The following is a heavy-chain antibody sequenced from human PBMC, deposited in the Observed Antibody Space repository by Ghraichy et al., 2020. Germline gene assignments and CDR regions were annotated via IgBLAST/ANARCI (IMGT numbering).Heavy chain of an antibody. CDR1: GGSINNYY. Sequence: SETLSLTCSVSGGSINNYYWNWIRQPPGGGLEWIGNIYYSGSTIYNPSLKSRVTISLDTSKNQFSLKLTSVTAADTAVYYCARGLPTAYGSGTYYNPFDYWGQGTLVTVSS. CDR3: ARGLPTAYGSGTYYNPFDY. J-gene: IGHJ4*02. CDR2: IYYSGST. V-gene: IGHV4-59*01. D-gene: IGHD3-10*01.